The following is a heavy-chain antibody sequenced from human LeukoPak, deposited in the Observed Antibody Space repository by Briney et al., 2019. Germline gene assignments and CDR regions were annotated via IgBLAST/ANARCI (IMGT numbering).Heavy chain of an antibody. V-gene: IGHV3-11*01. CDR2: ISSSGTTI. CDR3: ARPYSSGWYDKGLFDI. J-gene: IGHJ3*02. D-gene: IGHD6-19*01. Sequence: GSLRLSCAAPGFTFSDYYMSWIRQAPGKGLEWVSYISSSGTTIYYADSVKGRFTISRDNAKNSLYLQMNSLRADDTAVYYCARPYSSGWYDKGLFDIWGQGTMVTVSS. CDR1: GFTFSDYY.